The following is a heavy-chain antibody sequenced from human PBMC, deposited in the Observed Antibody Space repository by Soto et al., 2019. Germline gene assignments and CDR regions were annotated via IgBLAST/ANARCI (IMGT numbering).Heavy chain of an antibody. Sequence: QLQLQESGSGLVKSSQTLSLTCAVSGGSISSGGYSWSWIRQPPGKGLEWIGYIYYSGSTYYNPPLTSRLTISVDRSKNQFSLKLSSVTAADTAVYYCARGIGYCADGVCSHLALTAALFDYWGQGALVTVSS. J-gene: IGHJ4*02. V-gene: IGHV4-30-2*01. CDR2: IYYSGST. D-gene: IGHD2-8*01. CDR1: GGSISSGGYS. CDR3: ARGIGYCADGVCSHLALTAALFDY.